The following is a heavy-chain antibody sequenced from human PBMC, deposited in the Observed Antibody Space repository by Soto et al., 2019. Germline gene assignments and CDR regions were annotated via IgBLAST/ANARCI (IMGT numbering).Heavy chain of an antibody. Sequence: EVHLVESGGGVVQPGGSLRLSCVASGFSFDMYSMNWVRQAPGKGLEWVSYISSNSVTIYDTDSGRGRFTISRDNARNSLYLQMNSLRDEDTAVYYCAREDILGTRSFDYWGQGTLVTVSS. D-gene: IGHD1-26*01. CDR1: GFSFDMYS. CDR3: AREDILGTRSFDY. J-gene: IGHJ4*02. V-gene: IGHV3-48*02. CDR2: ISSNSVTI.